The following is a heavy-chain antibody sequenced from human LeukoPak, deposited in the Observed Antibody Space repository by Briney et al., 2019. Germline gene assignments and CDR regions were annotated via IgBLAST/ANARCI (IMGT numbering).Heavy chain of an antibody. CDR1: GGSISSYH. V-gene: IGHV4-59*12. J-gene: IGHJ4*02. Sequence: SETLSLTCTVSGGSISSYHWSWIRQPPGKGLECIGYIYSSGSTNYNPSLKSRVTISVDTSKNQFSLKLSSVTAADTAVYYCARVGSGWGRNYFDYWGQGTLVTVSS. CDR2: IYSSGST. D-gene: IGHD6-19*01. CDR3: ARVGSGWGRNYFDY.